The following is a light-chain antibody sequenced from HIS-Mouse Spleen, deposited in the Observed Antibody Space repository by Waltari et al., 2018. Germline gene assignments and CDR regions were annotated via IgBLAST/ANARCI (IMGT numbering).Light chain of an antibody. CDR3: QQLNSYPPT. Sequence: IQLTQSPSFLSASVGDRVTITCRARQCISSYLAWYQQKPGKAPKLLIYAASTLQSGVPSRFSGSGSGTEFTLTISSLQPEDFATYYCQQLNSYPPTFGQGTKVEIK. CDR1: QCISSY. V-gene: IGKV1-9*01. J-gene: IGKJ1*01. CDR2: AAS.